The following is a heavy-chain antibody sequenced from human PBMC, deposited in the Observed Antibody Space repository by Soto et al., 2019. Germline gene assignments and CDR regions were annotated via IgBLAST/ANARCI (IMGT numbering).Heavy chain of an antibody. J-gene: IGHJ4*02. CDR1: GGSFSGYN. CDR2: INHSGST. CDR3: ARGVFWRYYWRL. V-gene: IGHV4-34*01. D-gene: IGHD3-10*01. Sequence: SETLSLTCAVYGGSFSGYNWSWLRQSPGKGLEWIGEINHSGSTNYNPSIKSRVTISVDTSKNQFSQKLSSVTAADTAMYYCARGVFWRYYWRLWGQGPRVTVSS.